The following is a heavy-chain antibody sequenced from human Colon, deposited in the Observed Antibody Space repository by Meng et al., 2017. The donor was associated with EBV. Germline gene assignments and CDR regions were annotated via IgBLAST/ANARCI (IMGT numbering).Heavy chain of an antibody. Sequence: QVPLQELAPGLVKPSETLSRTCAVAGGSISSVYWRAWVRQSPGKGLEWIGEIYHSGSTNYNPSLKSRVTISVDKSKNQFSLKLTSVTAAYTAVYYCARGGYYSFDYWGQRTLVTVSS. J-gene: IGHJ4*02. CDR1: GGSISSVYW. V-gene: IGHV4-4*02. CDR3: ARGGYYSFDY. CDR2: IYHSGST. D-gene: IGHD5-18*01.